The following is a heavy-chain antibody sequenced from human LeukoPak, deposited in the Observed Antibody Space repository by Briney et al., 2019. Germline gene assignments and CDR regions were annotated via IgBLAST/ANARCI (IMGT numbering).Heavy chain of an antibody. D-gene: IGHD3-10*01. V-gene: IGHV3-9*01. CDR2: ISWNSGSI. CDR1: GFTFDDYA. Sequence: GRSLRLSCAASGFTFDDYAMHWVRQAPGKGLEWVSGISWNSGSIGYADSVKGRFTISRDNAKNSLYLQMNSLRAEDTALYYCSGSYYRGGFGYWGQGTLVTVSS. J-gene: IGHJ4*02. CDR3: SGSYYRGGFGY.